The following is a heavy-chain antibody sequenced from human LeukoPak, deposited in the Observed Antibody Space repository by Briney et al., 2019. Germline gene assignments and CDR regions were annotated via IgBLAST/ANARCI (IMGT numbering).Heavy chain of an antibody. CDR2: IYYSGST. J-gene: IGHJ5*02. CDR1: GGSISSGGYY. D-gene: IGHD3-10*01. CDR3: ARESITMVRGVNKYNWFDP. Sequence: SETLSLTCTVSGGSISSGGYYWSWIRQHPGKGLEWVGYIYYSGSTYYNPSLKSRVTISVDTSKNQFSLKLSSVTAADTAVYYCARESITMVRGVNKYNWFDPWGQGTLVAVSS. V-gene: IGHV4-31*03.